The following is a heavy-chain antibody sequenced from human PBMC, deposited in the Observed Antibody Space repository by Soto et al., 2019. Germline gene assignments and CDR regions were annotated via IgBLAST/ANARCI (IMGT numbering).Heavy chain of an antibody. CDR1: GYTFTSYA. CDR2: INAGNGNT. CDR3: AGRYCSGCSCDFYTPEGFDY. D-gene: IGHD2-15*01. Sequence: GGSVQVSCKASGYTFTSYAMHWVRQAPGQRLEWMGWINAGNGNTKYSQKFQGRVTITRDTSASTAYMELSSLTSEATAVYYCAGRYCSGCSCDFYTPEGFDYRGQRTLVTASS. J-gene: IGHJ4*02. V-gene: IGHV1-3*01.